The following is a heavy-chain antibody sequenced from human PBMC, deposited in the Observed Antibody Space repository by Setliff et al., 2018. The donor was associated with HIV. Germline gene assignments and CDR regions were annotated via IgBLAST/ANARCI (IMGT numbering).Heavy chain of an antibody. CDR2: IYYSGST. Sequence: PSETLSLTCTVSGGSISSSSYYWGWIRQPPGKGLEWIGSIYYSGSTHYNPSLKSRVTISVDTSKNQFSLKLSSVTAADTAVYYCARGSSWPYYFDYWGQGMLVTVSS. CDR1: GGSISSSSYY. D-gene: IGHD6-13*01. J-gene: IGHJ4*02. V-gene: IGHV4-39*01. CDR3: ARGSSWPYYFDY.